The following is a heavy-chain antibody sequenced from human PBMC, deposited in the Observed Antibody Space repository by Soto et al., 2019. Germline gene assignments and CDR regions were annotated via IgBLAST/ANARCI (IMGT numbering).Heavy chain of an antibody. CDR3: AKDQILGYCSSTSCYGSYNWFDP. D-gene: IGHD2-2*01. J-gene: IGHJ5*02. Sequence: PGESLKISCAASGFTFSSYSMSWVRQAPGKGLEWVSAISGSGGSTYYADSVKGRFTISRDNSKNTLYLQMNSLRAEDTAVYYCAKDQILGYCSSTSCYGSYNWFDPWGQGTLVTVSS. V-gene: IGHV3-23*01. CDR1: GFTFSSYS. CDR2: ISGSGGST.